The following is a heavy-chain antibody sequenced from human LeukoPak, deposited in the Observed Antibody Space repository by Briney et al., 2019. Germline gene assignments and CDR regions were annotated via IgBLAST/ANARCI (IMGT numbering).Heavy chain of an antibody. D-gene: IGHD2-15*01. J-gene: IGHJ4*02. V-gene: IGHV3-23*01. CDR1: GFTFSSYD. CDR2: ISGSGGST. Sequence: PGGSLRLSCAASGFTFSSYDMNWVRQAPGKGLEWVSAISGSGGSTYYADSVKGRFTISRDNSKNTVSLQTNSLRPEDTAVYYCIRTSREVEGVGFCSGGSCYFGNWGQGTLLTVSS. CDR3: IRTSREVEGVGFCSGGSCYFGN.